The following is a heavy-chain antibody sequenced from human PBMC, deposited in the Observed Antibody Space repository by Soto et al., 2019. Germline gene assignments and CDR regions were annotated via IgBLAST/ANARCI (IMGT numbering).Heavy chain of an antibody. D-gene: IGHD6-13*01. J-gene: IGHJ4*02. CDR3: ASLATADTLDY. CDR1: GGTFSSYT. CDR2: IIPILGIA. Sequence: QVQLVQSGAEVKKPGSSVKVSCKASGGTFSSYTISWVRQAPGQGLEWMGRIIPILGIANYAQRFQGIVTITAEKATSTAYMGLSSLRSEDTAVYYCASLATADTLDYWGQGTLVTVSS. V-gene: IGHV1-69*02.